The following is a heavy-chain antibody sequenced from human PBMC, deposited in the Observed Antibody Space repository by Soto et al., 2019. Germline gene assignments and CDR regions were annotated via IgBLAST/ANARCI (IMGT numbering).Heavy chain of an antibody. V-gene: IGHV1-18*01. CDR1: GYTFVNYG. Sequence: ASVKVSCKASGYTFVNYGISWVRQAPGQGLEYMGWISAYNGNTNYAQKLQGRVTMTTGASTSTAYMELRSLRSDDTAMYYCARDRYFDSTGNFDYWGQGTLVTVPS. J-gene: IGHJ4*02. CDR3: ARDRYFDSTGNFDY. D-gene: IGHD3-22*01. CDR2: ISAYNGNT.